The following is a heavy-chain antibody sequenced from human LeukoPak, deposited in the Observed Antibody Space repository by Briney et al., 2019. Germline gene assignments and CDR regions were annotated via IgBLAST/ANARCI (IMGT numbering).Heavy chain of an antibody. CDR1: GYTFTSYG. CDR3: AVSLVTSYYFYGMDV. V-gene: IGHV1-18*01. CDR2: ISVYNGNT. Sequence: ASVKVPCKTYGYTFTSYGISWVRQAPGQGREWMGWISVYNGNTNYAQKLQGRVTLTTDTSTNTAYIELRSLRSDDTAVYYCAVSLVTSYYFYGMDVWGQGTTVIVSS. J-gene: IGHJ6*02.